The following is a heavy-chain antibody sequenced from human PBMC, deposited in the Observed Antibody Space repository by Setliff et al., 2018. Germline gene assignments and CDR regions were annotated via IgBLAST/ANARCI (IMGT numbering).Heavy chain of an antibody. CDR2: IDPDGIGK. CDR3: STGEYTTSWYAFDI. V-gene: IGHV3-7*03. J-gene: IGHJ3*02. Sequence: GGSLRLSCAASGFTFNKYWMTWVRQAPGKGLEWVANIDPDGIGKYYVDSVRGRFTISRDNAKNTLYLQMNSLRAEDMALYYCSTGEYTTSWYAFDIWGQGTRVTVSS. CDR1: GFTFNKYW. D-gene: IGHD3-16*01.